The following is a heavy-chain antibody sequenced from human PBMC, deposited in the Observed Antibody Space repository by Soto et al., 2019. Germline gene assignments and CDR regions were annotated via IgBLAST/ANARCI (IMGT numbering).Heavy chain of an antibody. CDR2: IYYSGST. D-gene: IGHD3-22*01. J-gene: IGHJ4*02. Sequence: SETLSLTCTVSGGSISSYYWSWIRQPPGKGLEWIGYIYYSGSTYYNPSLKSRVTVSVDMSKNQFSLKLSSVTAADTAVYYCARGLSSGYYMFGYHDYWGQGTLVTVSS. V-gene: IGHV4-59*12. CDR1: GGSISSYY. CDR3: ARGLSSGYYMFGYHDY.